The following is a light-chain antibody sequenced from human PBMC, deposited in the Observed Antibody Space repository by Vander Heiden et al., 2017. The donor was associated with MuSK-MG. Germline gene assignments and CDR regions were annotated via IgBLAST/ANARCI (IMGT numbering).Light chain of an antibody. CDR3: QQSYSSPRT. CDR1: QSISTY. V-gene: IGKV1-39*01. J-gene: IGKJ2*01. Sequence: DTQLTQSPPSLSASVGDRVTITCRASQSISTYLNWYQQKPGKAPILLIYGASTLQSGVPSRFSGSGSGTDFTLTISSLQREDFATYYCQQSYSSPRTFGQGTKLEIK. CDR2: GAS.